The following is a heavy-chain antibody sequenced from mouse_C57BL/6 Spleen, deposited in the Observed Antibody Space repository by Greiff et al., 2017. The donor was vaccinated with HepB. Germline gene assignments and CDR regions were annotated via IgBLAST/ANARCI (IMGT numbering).Heavy chain of an antibody. D-gene: IGHD1-1*01. V-gene: IGHV1-50*01. CDR2: IDPSDSYT. Sequence: VQLQQPGAELVKPGASVKLSCKASGYTFTSYWMQWVKQRPGQGLEWIGEIDPSDSYTNYNQKFKGKATLTVDTSSSTAYMQLSSLTSEDSAVYYCAIVRYQEGYFDVWGTGTTVTVSS. J-gene: IGHJ1*03. CDR3: AIVRYQEGYFDV. CDR1: GYTFTSYW.